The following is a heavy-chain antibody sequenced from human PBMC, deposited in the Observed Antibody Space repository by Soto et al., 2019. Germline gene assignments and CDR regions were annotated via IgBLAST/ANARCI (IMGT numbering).Heavy chain of an antibody. CDR3: AEARDYWYFDN. Sequence: EVQLVESGGGLVQPGRSLRLSCAASGITFDDYAMHWVRQAPGKGLEWVSGISWKTGNIAYADSVKGRFTISRDNAKNSLYLQRNSLRAEDTAMYYCAEARDYWYFDNWGQGTLVTVSS. V-gene: IGHV3-9*01. CDR2: ISWKTGNI. J-gene: IGHJ4*02. CDR1: GITFDDYA. D-gene: IGHD4-17*01.